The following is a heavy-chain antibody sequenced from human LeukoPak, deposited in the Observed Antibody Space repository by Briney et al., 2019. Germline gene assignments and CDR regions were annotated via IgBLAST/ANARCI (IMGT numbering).Heavy chain of an antibody. CDR1: GGSISSNSYY. V-gene: IGHV4-39*01. CDR2: IYYSGST. CDR3: ARTEESGYSYGYFGYYYYMDV. Sequence: SETLSLTCAVSGGSISSNSYYWGWIRQPPGKGLEWIGSIYYSGSTYYNPSLKSRVTISVDTSKNQFSLKLSSVTAADTAVYYCARTEESGYSYGYFGYYYYMDVWGKGTTVTVSS. D-gene: IGHD5-18*01. J-gene: IGHJ6*03.